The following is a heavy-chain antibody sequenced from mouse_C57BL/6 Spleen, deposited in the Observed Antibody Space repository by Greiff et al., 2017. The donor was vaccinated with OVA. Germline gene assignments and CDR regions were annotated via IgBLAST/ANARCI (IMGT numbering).Heavy chain of an antibody. CDR1: GYAFSSYW. D-gene: IGHD2-4*01. J-gene: IGHJ2*01. CDR3: ARSAYDYSYYFDY. Sequence: VQLQQSGAELVKPGASVKISCKASGYAFSSYWMNWVKQRPGKGLEWIGQIYPGDGDTNYNGKFKGKATLTADKSSSTAYMQLSSLTSEDSAVYFCARSAYDYSYYFDYWGQGTTLTVSS. V-gene: IGHV1-80*01. CDR2: IYPGDGDT.